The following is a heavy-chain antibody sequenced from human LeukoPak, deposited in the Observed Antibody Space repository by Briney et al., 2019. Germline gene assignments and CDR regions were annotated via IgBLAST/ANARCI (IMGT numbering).Heavy chain of an antibody. J-gene: IGHJ4*02. CDR1: GYSISSGHY. V-gene: IGHV4-38-2*02. D-gene: IGHD3-9*01. CDR3: AKTKLDWLLFDF. Sequence: PSETLSLTCTVSGYSISSGHYWVWIRQSPEKGLEWIGSIFHNGNAFYSPSLQSRVTMSLDTSKSQFYLRLTSVTAADTALYYCAKTKLDWLLFDFWGQGILVTVSS. CDR2: IFHNGNA.